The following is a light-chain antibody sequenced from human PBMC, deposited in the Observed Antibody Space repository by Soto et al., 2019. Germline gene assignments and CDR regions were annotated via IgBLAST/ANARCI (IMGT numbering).Light chain of an antibody. CDR1: SSNIGSNY. J-gene: IGLJ2*01. CDR2: RNN. CDR3: AAWDDSLSVHV. Sequence: QAVVTQPTSASGTPGQRVTISCSGSSSNIGSNYVYWYQQLPGTAPKLLIYRNNQRPSGVPDRFSGSKSGTSAALAISWLRSEDEADYYCAAWDDSLSVHVFGAGTKLTVL. V-gene: IGLV1-47*01.